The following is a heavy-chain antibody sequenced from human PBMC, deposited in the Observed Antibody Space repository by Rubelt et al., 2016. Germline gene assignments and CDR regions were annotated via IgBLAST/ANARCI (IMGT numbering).Heavy chain of an antibody. CDR1: GYTFSTYG. J-gene: IGHJ4*02. CDR3: ARDIYSGSYYGY. D-gene: IGHD1-26*01. CDR2: INAGNGNT. Sequence: QVQLVQSGAEVKKPGASVKVSCKASGYTFSTYGISWVRQAPGQGLEWMGWINAGNGNTKYSQKFQGRVTITRDTSASTAYMELSSLRSEDTAVYYCARDIYSGSYYGYWGQGTLVTVSS. V-gene: IGHV1-18*04.